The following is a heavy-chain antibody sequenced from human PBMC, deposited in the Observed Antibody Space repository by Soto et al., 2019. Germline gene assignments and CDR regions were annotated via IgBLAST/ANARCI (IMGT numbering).Heavy chain of an antibody. Sequence: ASVNVSCKAAGYTFTSYGISWVRQAPGKGLEWRGWIIAYNGNTNYAQTPQGRVTMTTDTSTSTAYMELRSLRSDDPAVYYSARVCLVVAGTFWFDPSCQGPLVTVS. D-gene: IGHD6-19*01. CDR3: ARVCLVVAGTFWFDP. CDR1: GYTFTSYG. V-gene: IGHV1-18*01. J-gene: IGHJ5*02. CDR2: IIAYNGNT.